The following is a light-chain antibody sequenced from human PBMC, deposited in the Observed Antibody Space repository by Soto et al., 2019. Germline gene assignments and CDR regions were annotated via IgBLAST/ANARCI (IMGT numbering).Light chain of an antibody. V-gene: IGLV2-11*01. Sequence: QSALTQPRSVSGSPRQSVTSSCTRTSSDVGGYNYVSWYQQHPGKAPKLMISDVSKRPSGVPDRFSGSKSGNTASLTISGLQAEDEADYYCCSSAGTYTSVFGGGTKLTVL. CDR2: DVS. CDR3: CSSAGTYTSV. J-gene: IGLJ3*02. CDR1: SSDVGGYNY.